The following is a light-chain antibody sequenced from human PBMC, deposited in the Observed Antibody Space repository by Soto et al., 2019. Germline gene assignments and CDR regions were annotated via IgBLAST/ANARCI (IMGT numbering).Light chain of an antibody. CDR1: QSVLYSSNNKNY. Sequence: DIVMTQSPDSLAVSLGERATINCKSSQSVLYSSNNKNYLAWYQQTPGQPPKLLIYWASTRESGVPDRFSGSGSGTDFTLTISSLQAEDVEVYYCQQYYSTPHTFGQGTKLEIK. CDR2: WAS. J-gene: IGKJ2*01. V-gene: IGKV4-1*01. CDR3: QQYYSTPHT.